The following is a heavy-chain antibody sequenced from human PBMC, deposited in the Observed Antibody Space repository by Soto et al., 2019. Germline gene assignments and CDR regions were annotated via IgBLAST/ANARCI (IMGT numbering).Heavy chain of an antibody. CDR3: ARQRTTVVTQAYFDH. D-gene: IGHD2-21*02. J-gene: IGHJ4*02. CDR2: IYYSGRT. Sequence: SETLSLTCIVSGESISSSSYYWGWIRQPPGKGLEWIGSIYYSGRTYYNPSFKSRVTISIDTAKNQFSLKLSSVTATDTAVYYCARQRTTVVTQAYFDHWGQGALVTVSS. V-gene: IGHV4-39*01. CDR1: GESISSSSYY.